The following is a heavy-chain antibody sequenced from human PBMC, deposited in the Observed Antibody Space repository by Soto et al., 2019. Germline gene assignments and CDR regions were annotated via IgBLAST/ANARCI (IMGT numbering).Heavy chain of an antibody. D-gene: IGHD6-6*01. Sequence: EVQLLESGGGLVQPGGSLRLSCAASGFTFTSYAMSWVRQAPGKGLEWVSAISGSGGTTYYADSVRGRFTISRDNSKNTLYLQMNSLRAEDKGVYYCAKVLSSSSLEMDYWGQGTLVTVSS. V-gene: IGHV3-23*01. CDR2: ISGSGGTT. CDR3: AKVLSSSSLEMDY. CDR1: GFTFTSYA. J-gene: IGHJ4*02.